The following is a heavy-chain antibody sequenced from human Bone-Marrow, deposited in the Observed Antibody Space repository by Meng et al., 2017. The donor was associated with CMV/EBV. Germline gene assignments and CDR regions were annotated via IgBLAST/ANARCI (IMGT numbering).Heavy chain of an antibody. V-gene: IGHV1-69*05. CDR2: IIPIFGTA. D-gene: IGHD2-2*01. CDR3: ARSPRGYCSSTSCSVFYY. Sequence: TLSSYAISWVRQAPGQGLEWMGGIIPIFGTANYAQKFQGRVTITTDESTSTAYMELSSLRSEDTAVYYCARSPRGYCSSTSCSVFYYWGQGTLVTVSS. J-gene: IGHJ4*02. CDR1: TLSSYA.